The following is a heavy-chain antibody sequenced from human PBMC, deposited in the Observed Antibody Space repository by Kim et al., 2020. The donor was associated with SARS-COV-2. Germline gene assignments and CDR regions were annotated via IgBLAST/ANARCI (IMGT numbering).Heavy chain of an antibody. Sequence: VKGRFTISRDNAKNSLYLQMNSLRAEDTAVYYCARDWGIAATDYYYGMDVWGQGTTVTVSS. J-gene: IGHJ6*02. V-gene: IGHV3-21*01. CDR3: ARDWGIAATDYYYGMDV. D-gene: IGHD6-25*01.